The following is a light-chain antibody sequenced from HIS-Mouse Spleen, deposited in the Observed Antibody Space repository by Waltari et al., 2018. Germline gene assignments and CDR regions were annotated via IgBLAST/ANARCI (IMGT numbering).Light chain of an antibody. V-gene: IGLV2-23*01. CDR3: CSYAGSSTYWV. CDR2: EGS. J-gene: IGLJ3*02. Sequence: QSALTQPASVSGSPGQSITISCTGTSSDVGSYNLVSWYQQPPGKAPKLMIYEGSKRPSGVSNRFSGSKSGNTASLTISGRQAEDEADYYCCSYAGSSTYWVFGGGTKLTVL. CDR1: SSDVGSYNL.